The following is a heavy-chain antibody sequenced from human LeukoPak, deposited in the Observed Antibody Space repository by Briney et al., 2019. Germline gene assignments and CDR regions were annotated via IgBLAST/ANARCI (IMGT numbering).Heavy chain of an antibody. CDR3: RIRGYSYVLDY. Sequence: PSETLSLTCAVSGGSISSNNWWSWVRQPPGKGLEWIGSMYYSGSTNYNPSLKSRVTISEDKSKNQFSLKLTSVTAADTAVYYCRIRGYSYVLDYWGQGTLVTVSS. J-gene: IGHJ4*02. D-gene: IGHD5-18*01. CDR1: GGSISSNNW. V-gene: IGHV4-4*02. CDR2: MYYSGST.